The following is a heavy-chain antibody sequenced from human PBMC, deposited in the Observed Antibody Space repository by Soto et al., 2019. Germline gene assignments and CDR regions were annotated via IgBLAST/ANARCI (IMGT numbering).Heavy chain of an antibody. J-gene: IGHJ4*02. Sequence: SETLSLTCTVSGGSISSGDYYWSWIRQHPGKGLEWIGYIHYSGSTYYNPSLKSRVTISVDTSENQFSLRLTSVTAVDTAVYYCARVKDFGDLFDAWGQGTLVTVSS. CDR3: ARVKDFGDLFDA. V-gene: IGHV4-30-4*08. CDR2: IHYSGST. D-gene: IGHD4-17*01. CDR1: GGSISSGDYY.